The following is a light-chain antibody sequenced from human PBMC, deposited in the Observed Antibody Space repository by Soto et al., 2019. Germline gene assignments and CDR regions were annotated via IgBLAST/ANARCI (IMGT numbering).Light chain of an antibody. Sequence: EIVMTQSPVTLSVSPGERATLACRASQSVVTNVAWYQQKHGQTPRLLIYSASKRAAGIPDRFSGGGSGTEFTLTISSLQSEDFAVYYCQQYGHWPALTFGGGTKVEIK. CDR3: QQYGHWPALT. J-gene: IGKJ4*01. CDR1: QSVVTN. V-gene: IGKV3-15*01. CDR2: SAS.